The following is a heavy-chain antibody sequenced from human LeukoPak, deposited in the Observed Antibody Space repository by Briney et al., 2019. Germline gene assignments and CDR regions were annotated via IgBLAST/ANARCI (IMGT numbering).Heavy chain of an antibody. J-gene: IGHJ4*02. CDR2: IYTSGST. CDR1: GGSFSSYY. D-gene: IGHD2-2*01. V-gene: IGHV4-4*07. CDR3: ARESQPYYFDY. Sequence: SETLSLTCAVYGGSFSSYYWSWIRQPAGKGLEWIGRIYTSGSTNYNPSLKSRVTMSVDTSKNQFSLKLSSVTAADTAVYYCARESQPYYFDYWGQGTLVTVSS.